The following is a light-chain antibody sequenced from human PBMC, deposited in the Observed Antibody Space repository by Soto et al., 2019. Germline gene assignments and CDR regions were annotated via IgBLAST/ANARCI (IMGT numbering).Light chain of an antibody. CDR3: QQYNTFSPYT. V-gene: IGKV1-5*03. J-gene: IGKJ2*01. CDR2: KAS. CDR1: QSVSDW. Sequence: DIQMTQSPSTLSASVGDRVTLTCRASQSVSDWLAWYQQKPGKAPKLLIYKASNLESGVPSRFSGGGSGTEFTLTISSLQPDDSATYYCQQYNTFSPYTFGQGTKLEIK.